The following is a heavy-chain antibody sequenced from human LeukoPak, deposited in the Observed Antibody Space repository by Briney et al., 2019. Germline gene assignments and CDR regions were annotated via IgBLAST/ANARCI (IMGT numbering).Heavy chain of an antibody. CDR3: TRGKDGGNPYYYDY. D-gene: IGHD4-23*01. V-gene: IGHV3-49*04. J-gene: IGHJ4*02. CDR2: IRGSPYGATT. Sequence: GGSLRLSCTTSGFIFRDYAMSWVRHAPGKGQERLGFIRGSPYGATTEYAATVKGGFTISRDDSKSIAYLQMNSLKTEDTAVYYCTRGKDGGNPYYYDYWGQGTLVTVSS. CDR1: GFIFRDYA.